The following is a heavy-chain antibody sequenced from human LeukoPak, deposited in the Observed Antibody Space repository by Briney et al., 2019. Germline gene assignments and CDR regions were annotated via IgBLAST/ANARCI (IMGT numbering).Heavy chain of an antibody. CDR2: IDSDGGDT. CDR3: ARGFTIFGVVNDAFDI. J-gene: IGHJ3*02. D-gene: IGHD3-3*01. CDR1: GFTFSDYW. Sequence: GGSLRLSXAASGFTFSDYWMHWVRQAPGKGLVWVSRIDSDGGDTTYADSVEGRFTISRDNARNTVFLQMKSLRAEDTAVYYCARGFTIFGVVNDAFDIWGQRTMVTVSS. V-gene: IGHV3-74*01.